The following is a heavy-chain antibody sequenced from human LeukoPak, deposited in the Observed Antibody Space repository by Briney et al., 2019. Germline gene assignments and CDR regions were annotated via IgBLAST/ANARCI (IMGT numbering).Heavy chain of an antibody. J-gene: IGHJ4*02. CDR1: GYTFTDYY. CDR2: INPNSGGT. V-gene: IGHV1-2*02. D-gene: IGHD3-22*01. Sequence: ASVKVSCKASGYTFTDYYMHWVRQAPGQGLEWMGWINPNSGGTNYAQKFQGRDTMTRDTSISTAYMELSRLRSDDTAVYYCARGHHYSDGRYPLHYWGQGTLVTVSS. CDR3: ARGHHYSDGRYPLHY.